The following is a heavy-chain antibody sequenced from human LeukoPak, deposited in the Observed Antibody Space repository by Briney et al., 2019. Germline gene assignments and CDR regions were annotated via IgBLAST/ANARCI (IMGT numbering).Heavy chain of an antibody. CDR3: ARDPVEWELLLDC. CDR1: GFTFSSYW. J-gene: IGHJ4*02. CDR2: MNIDGSEK. Sequence: GGSLRLSCAASGFTFSSYWMGWVRQAPGKRLEWVANMNIDGSEKYYADSVKGRFTISRDNAGNSVYLQMNSLRVEDTAVYYCARDPVEWELLLDCWGQGTLVTVSS. V-gene: IGHV3-7*01. D-gene: IGHD1-26*01.